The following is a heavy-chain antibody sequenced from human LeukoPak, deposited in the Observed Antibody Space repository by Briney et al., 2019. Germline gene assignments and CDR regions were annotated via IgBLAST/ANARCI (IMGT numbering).Heavy chain of an antibody. CDR1: GFIFSGYW. V-gene: IGHV3-7*01. CDR2: IDQGGGEK. Sequence: PGGSLRLSCAASGFIFSGYWMTWVRQAPGKGLEWVASIDQGGGEKYSVDSVKGRFTISRDNAKNSLYLQMNSLRAEDTAVYYCAREHESSGPTVTLFDYWGQGTLVTVSS. CDR3: AREHESSGPTVTLFDY. D-gene: IGHD4-17*01. J-gene: IGHJ4*02.